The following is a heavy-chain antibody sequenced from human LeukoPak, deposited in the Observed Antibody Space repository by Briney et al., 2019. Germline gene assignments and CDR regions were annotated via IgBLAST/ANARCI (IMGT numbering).Heavy chain of an antibody. V-gene: IGHV3-23*01. Sequence: GASLRLSCAASGFTFSSYAMSWVRQAPGKGLEWVSAISGSGGSTYYADSVKGRFTISRDNSKNTLYLQMNSLRAEDTALYYCAKDSSSGYYYRYFDYWGQGTLVTVSS. CDR1: GFTFSSYA. CDR3: AKDSSSGYYYRYFDY. CDR2: ISGSGGST. D-gene: IGHD3-22*01. J-gene: IGHJ4*02.